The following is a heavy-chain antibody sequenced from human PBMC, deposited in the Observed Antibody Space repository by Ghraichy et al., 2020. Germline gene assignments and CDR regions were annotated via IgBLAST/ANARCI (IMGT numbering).Heavy chain of an antibody. D-gene: IGHD5-18*01. CDR2: ISGSGGSS. J-gene: IGHJ4*02. Sequence: GGSLRLSCTASGFTFNDYAMGWVRQAPGKGLEWVSAISGSGGSSHYADSVRGRFTISRDNSKNTLYLQMNSLSTDDTVIYYCAKRTGDSYGHFDSWGQGTLVTVSS. CDR1: GFTFNDYA. CDR3: AKRTGDSYGHFDS. V-gene: IGHV3-23*01.